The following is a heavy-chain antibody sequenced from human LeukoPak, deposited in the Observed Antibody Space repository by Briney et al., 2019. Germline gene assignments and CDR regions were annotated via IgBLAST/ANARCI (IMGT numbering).Heavy chain of an antibody. Sequence: GGSLTLSCAASGFTFSDYYMSWIRQAPGKGLEWVSYISSSGSTIYYADSVKGRLTISRNNAKNSLYIQMNSLRAEDTAVYYCARVELTKRYYFDYWGQGTLVTVSS. CDR1: GFTFSDYY. CDR2: ISSSGSTI. V-gene: IGHV3-11*01. D-gene: IGHD4-11*01. J-gene: IGHJ4*02. CDR3: ARVELTKRYYFDY.